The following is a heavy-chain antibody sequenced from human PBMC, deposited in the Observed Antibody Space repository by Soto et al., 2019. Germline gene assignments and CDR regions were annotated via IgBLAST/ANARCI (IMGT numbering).Heavy chain of an antibody. D-gene: IGHD2-21*02. CDR1: GGTVASSHW. J-gene: IGHJ5*02. CDR3: AREIVTAGGNNYFDP. V-gene: IGHV4-4*02. Sequence: PSETLSLTCGVSGGTVASSHWWSWDRQSPGRGLEWIGNVYHTGDTNFNPSLQSRVTFSVDKSNNQFSLRLTSVTAAGTAVYFCAREIVTAGGNNYFDPWGPGTLVTVSS. CDR2: VYHTGDT.